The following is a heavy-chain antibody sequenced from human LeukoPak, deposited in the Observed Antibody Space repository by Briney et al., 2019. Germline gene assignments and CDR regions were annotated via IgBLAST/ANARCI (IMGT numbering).Heavy chain of an antibody. D-gene: IGHD3-22*01. V-gene: IGHV3-7*01. CDR1: GFSFSNYW. CDR2: INEDGSEK. CDR3: ARDLGDSSGVHDY. J-gene: IGHJ4*02. Sequence: GGSLRLSCAASGFSFSNYWMKWVRQDPGKGLEWVANINEDGSEKYYVDSVRGRFTISRDNAKNSLYLQMNSLRAEDTAVYYCARDLGDSSGVHDYWGQGTLVTVSS.